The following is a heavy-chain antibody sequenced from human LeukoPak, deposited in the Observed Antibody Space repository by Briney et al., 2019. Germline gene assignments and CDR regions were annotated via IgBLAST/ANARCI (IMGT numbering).Heavy chain of an antibody. V-gene: IGHV4-61*02. Sequence: SETLSLTCSVSGASITGGSYYWGWIRQSAGKGLEWIGRVHSSGDIYHNAAFRSRAAVSGDASKNQFSLQLNSVTAADTAVYYCARGASPKDAVFFDYWGQGALITVSS. CDR1: GASITGGSYY. CDR3: ARGASPKDAVFFDY. J-gene: IGHJ4*02. CDR2: VHSSGDI. D-gene: IGHD3-16*01.